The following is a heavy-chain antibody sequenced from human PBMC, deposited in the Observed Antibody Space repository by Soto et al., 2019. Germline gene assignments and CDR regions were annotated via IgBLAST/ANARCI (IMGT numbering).Heavy chain of an antibody. CDR3: ARADAWALPGYRFDY. V-gene: IGHV3-30-3*01. J-gene: IGHJ4*02. CDR1: GFTFSSYA. Sequence: QAPLVESGGGVVQPGRSLRLSCAASGFTFSSYAMHWVRQAPGKGLEWVAVISYDGSEKHHADSVKGRFTISRDNSKNTLYLQMDSLRPEDTAIYYCARADAWALPGYRFDYWGQGTLITVSS. CDR2: ISYDGSEK. D-gene: IGHD3-16*02.